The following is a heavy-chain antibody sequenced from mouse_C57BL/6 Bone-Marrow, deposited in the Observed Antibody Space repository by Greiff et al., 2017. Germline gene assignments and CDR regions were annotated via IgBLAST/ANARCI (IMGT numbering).Heavy chain of an antibody. CDR2: MHPNGGSP. CDR1: GYTFTNYW. Sequence: VQLQQSGAELVKPGASVKLSCKASGYTFTNYWMHWVKQRPGQGLEWIGMMHPNGGSPDYNEKFKSEATLSVDKSSRTAYMELSSRTSDDSAVYYCARSYDYDDYTMDYWGQGTSVTVSS. D-gene: IGHD2-4*01. J-gene: IGHJ4*01. V-gene: IGHV1-64*01. CDR3: ARSYDYDDYTMDY.